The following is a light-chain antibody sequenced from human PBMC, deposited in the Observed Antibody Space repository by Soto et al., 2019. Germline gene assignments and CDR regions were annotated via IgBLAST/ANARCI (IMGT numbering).Light chain of an antibody. Sequence: IQLTQSPSTLSASVGDRVTITCRASQSISSWLAWYQQKPGKAPKLLIYKASSLESGVPSRFSGSGSGTKFTLTISSLQPDDFATYYCQQYNSYWAFGQGTKVDIK. J-gene: IGKJ1*01. CDR2: KAS. V-gene: IGKV1-5*03. CDR3: QQYNSYWA. CDR1: QSISSW.